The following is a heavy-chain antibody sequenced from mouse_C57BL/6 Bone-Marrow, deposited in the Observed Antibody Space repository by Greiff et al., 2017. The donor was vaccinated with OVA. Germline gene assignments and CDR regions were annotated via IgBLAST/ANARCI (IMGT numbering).Heavy chain of an antibody. V-gene: IGHV1-19*01. Sequence: VQLKQSGPVLVKPGASVKMSCKASGYTFTDYYMNWVKQSHGKSLEWIGVINPYNGGTSYNQKFKGKATLTVVKSSSTAYMELNSLTSEDSAVYYCARGLGPYFDYWGQGTTLTVSS. J-gene: IGHJ2*01. D-gene: IGHD3-3*01. CDR1: GYTFTDYY. CDR2: INPYNGGT. CDR3: ARGLGPYFDY.